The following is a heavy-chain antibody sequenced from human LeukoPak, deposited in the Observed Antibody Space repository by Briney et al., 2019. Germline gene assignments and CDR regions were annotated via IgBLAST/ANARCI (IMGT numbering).Heavy chain of an antibody. CDR3: ASLPVAGTGNFQH. D-gene: IGHD6-13*01. V-gene: IGHV3-7*03. J-gene: IGHJ1*01. CDR2: IKQDGSEK. Sequence: GGALRLSCAASGLTFSRHWMSWVRQAPGKGLEWVANIKQDGSEKYYVDSVKGRFTISRDNAKNSLYLQMSSLRAEDTAVYYCASLPVAGTGNFQHWGRAPWSPSPQ. CDR1: GLTFSRHW.